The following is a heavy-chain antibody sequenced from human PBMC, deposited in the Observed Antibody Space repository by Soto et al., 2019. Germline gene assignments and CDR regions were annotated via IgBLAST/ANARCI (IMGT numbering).Heavy chain of an antibody. Sequence: GGSLRLSCAASGFTFSSYWMHWVRQAPGKGLVWVSRINSDGSSTSYADSVKGRFTISRDSAKNTLHLQMNSLRAEDTAVYYCAIGYSSSSNWYYYGMDVWGQGTTVTVTS. CDR2: INSDGSST. CDR1: GFTFSSYW. CDR3: AIGYSSSSNWYYYGMDV. J-gene: IGHJ6*02. D-gene: IGHD6-6*01. V-gene: IGHV3-74*01.